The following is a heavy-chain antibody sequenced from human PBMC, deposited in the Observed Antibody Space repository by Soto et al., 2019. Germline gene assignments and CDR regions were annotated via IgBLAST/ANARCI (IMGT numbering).Heavy chain of an antibody. V-gene: IGHV3-7*01. Sequence: EVQLVESGGDLVQSGGSLRLSCAASGFNFRNYRMTWVRQAPGKGLEWVANIKEDGSVKYYVESVKGRFTISRDNAKNSVYLQMNSLRVEDTAVYYCARIGYSSSSNDYWGQGTLVTVSS. D-gene: IGHD2-2*03. CDR2: IKEDGSVK. CDR3: ARIGYSSSSNDY. CDR1: GFNFRNYR. J-gene: IGHJ4*02.